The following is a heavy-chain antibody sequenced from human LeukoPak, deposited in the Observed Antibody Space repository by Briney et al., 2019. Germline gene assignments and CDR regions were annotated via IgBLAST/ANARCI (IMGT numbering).Heavy chain of an antibody. CDR2: IYTSGST. V-gene: IGHV4-61*02. J-gene: IGHJ4*02. Sequence: SQTLSLTCTVSGGSISSGSYYWSWIRQPAGKGLEWIGRIYTSGSTNYNPSLKSRVTISVDTSKNQFPLKLSSVTAADTAVYYCARVAMITFGGVIVYYFDYWGQGTLVTVSS. CDR1: GGSISSGSYY. D-gene: IGHD3-16*02. CDR3: ARVAMITFGGVIVYYFDY.